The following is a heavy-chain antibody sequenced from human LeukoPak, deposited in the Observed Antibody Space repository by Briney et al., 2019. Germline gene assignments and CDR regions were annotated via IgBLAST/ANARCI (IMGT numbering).Heavy chain of an antibody. D-gene: IGHD1-14*01. J-gene: IGHJ6*02. CDR2: ISFDGVKT. CDR1: GFTFSSYG. CDR3: AKVCFRRKTAYDMDV. V-gene: IGHV3-30*18. Sequence: GGSLRLSCAASGFTFSSYGMHWVRQAPGKGLEWVALISFDGVKTDYADSVKGRFTISRDSSQNTLYLQMNSLRAEDTAVYYCAKVCFRRKTAYDMDVWGQGTTVTVSS.